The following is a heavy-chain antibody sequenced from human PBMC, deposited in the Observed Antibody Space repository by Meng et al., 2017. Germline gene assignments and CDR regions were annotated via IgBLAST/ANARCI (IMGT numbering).Heavy chain of an antibody. D-gene: IGHD2-8*02. CDR3: TRWVVEFYWDYYYGMDV. J-gene: IGHJ6*02. CDR1: GYTFTSYG. Sequence: ASVNVSCKASGYTFTSYGISWVRQAPGQGLEWMGWISAYNGNTNYAQKLQGRVTMTTDTSTSTAYMELRSLRSDDTAVYYCTRWVVEFYWDYYYGMDVWGQGTTVTVSS. V-gene: IGHV1-18*01. CDR2: ISAYNGNT.